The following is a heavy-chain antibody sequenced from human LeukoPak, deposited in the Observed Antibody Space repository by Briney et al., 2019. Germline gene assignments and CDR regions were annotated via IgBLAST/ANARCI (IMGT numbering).Heavy chain of an antibody. V-gene: IGHV3-30*18. J-gene: IGHJ4*02. D-gene: IGHD2-21*02. Sequence: GSLRLSCAASGFTFRSYGMHWVRQVPGKGLEWVAVITYDGSNKYYADSVKGRFTISRDNSKNTLYLQMNSLRAEDTAVYYCAKDPINDCGGDCHIDYWGQGTLVTVSS. CDR2: ITYDGSNK. CDR3: AKDPINDCGGDCHIDY. CDR1: GFTFRSYG.